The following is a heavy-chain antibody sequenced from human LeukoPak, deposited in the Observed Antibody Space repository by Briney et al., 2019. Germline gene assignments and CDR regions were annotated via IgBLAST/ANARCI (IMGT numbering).Heavy chain of an antibody. D-gene: IGHD5-24*01. CDR3: AKGSRDSRPYYFDY. CDR1: GFTFSDYW. Sequence: GGSLRLSCAASGFTFSDYWMHWVRQAPGKGLVWVSAINRDGSDTIYADSVKGRFIISRDNVKNTLSLQMNSLRAEDTAVYYCAKGSRDSRPYYFDYWGQGALVTVSS. J-gene: IGHJ4*02. CDR2: INRDGSDT. V-gene: IGHV3-74*01.